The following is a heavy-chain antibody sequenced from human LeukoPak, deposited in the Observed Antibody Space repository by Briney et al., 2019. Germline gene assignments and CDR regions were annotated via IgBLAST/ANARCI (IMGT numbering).Heavy chain of an antibody. CDR1: GYSITGYY. CDR2: INPNDGDT. V-gene: IGHV1-2*02. CDR3: ARANFLYCSSTTCLFDY. D-gene: IGHD2-2*01. Sequence: ASVKVACKASGYSITGYYMHWVRQASGQGFEWMGWINPNDGDTNYAQKFQGRVTMTRDTSISTAHMEVSRLRSDDTAVYYCARANFLYCSSTTCLFDYWGQGTLVTVSS. J-gene: IGHJ4*02.